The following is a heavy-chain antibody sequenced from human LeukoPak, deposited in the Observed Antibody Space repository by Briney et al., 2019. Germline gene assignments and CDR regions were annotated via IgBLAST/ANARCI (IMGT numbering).Heavy chain of an antibody. V-gene: IGHV3-48*03. Sequence: GGSLRLSCAASGFTFSSFDMNWVRQAPGKGLGWVSYISTTGNTIYYADSVKGRFTISRDNAKNSLWLQMNSLRAEDTAIYDCSLSFDDWGQGALGTVSA. CDR2: ISTTGNTI. J-gene: IGHJ4*02. CDR1: GFTFSSFD. D-gene: IGHD2/OR15-2a*01. CDR3: SLSFDD.